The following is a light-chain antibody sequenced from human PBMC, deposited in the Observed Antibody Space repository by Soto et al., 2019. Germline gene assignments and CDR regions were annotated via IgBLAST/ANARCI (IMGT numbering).Light chain of an antibody. CDR2: DAS. CDR1: QSVSSN. V-gene: IGKV3-11*01. CDR3: QQRSNWPWT. Sequence: EMVMTQSPATLPVSPGDRATLSCRASQSVSSNLAWYQQKPGQAPRLLIYDASNRATGIPARFSGSGSGTDFTLTISSLEPEDFAVYYCQQRSNWPWTFGQGTKVDIK. J-gene: IGKJ1*01.